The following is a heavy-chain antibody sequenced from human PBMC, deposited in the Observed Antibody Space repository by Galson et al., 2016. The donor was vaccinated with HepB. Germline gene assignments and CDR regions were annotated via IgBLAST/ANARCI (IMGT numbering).Heavy chain of an antibody. CDR2: IKQDGSEK. V-gene: IGHV3-7*03. Sequence: SLRLSCAASGFTFTSYWMTWVRQAPGKGLEWVANIKQDGSEKYYVDSEEGRFTISRDNSKNALYLQMNSLRVEDTAVYYCARELVSSWYVSGLDVWGQGAMVTVSS. CDR1: GFTFTSYW. D-gene: IGHD6-13*01. CDR3: ARELVSSWYVSGLDV. J-gene: IGHJ6*02.